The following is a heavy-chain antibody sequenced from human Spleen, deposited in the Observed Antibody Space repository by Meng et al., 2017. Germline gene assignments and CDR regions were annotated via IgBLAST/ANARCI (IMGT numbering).Heavy chain of an antibody. Sequence: QVQLVQSGSELKKPGASVNVSCKASGYTFTGYYMHWVRQAPGQGLEWIGRINPNSGGTNYAQKFQGRVTMTRDTSISTAYMELSGLRSDDTAIYYCASYYLGCYWGQGTLVTVSS. D-gene: IGHD1-26*01. CDR1: GYTFTGYY. CDR2: INPNSGGT. J-gene: IGHJ4*02. V-gene: IGHV1-2*06. CDR3: ASYYLGCY.